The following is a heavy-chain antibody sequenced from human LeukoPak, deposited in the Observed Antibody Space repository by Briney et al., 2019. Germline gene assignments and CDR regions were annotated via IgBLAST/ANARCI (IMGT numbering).Heavy chain of an antibody. J-gene: IGHJ4*02. Sequence: PGGSLRLSCAASGFTVSSHYMNWVRQAPGKGLEWVSTIRSNGGTTYNAESVKGRFTISRDNSKNTVYLELNSLRVEDTAIYYCAKGQELDDGVFDAWGQGTLVTVSS. CDR2: IRSNGGTT. V-gene: IGHV3-23*01. CDR1: GFTVSSHY. CDR3: AKGQELDDGVFDA. D-gene: IGHD1-1*01.